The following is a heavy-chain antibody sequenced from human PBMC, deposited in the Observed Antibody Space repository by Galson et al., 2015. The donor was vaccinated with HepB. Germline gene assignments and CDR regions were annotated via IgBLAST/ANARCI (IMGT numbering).Heavy chain of an antibody. D-gene: IGHD2-2*02. CDR1: GFTFSTYT. Sequence: SLRLSCATSGFTFSTYTMHWVRQAPGKGLEWVSSISSSSIYMYYADSVKGRFTISRDDAKNSLYLQMNSLRAEDTAVYYCARGSYCSSTSCYTRGAFDIWGQGTMVTVSS. J-gene: IGHJ3*02. V-gene: IGHV3-21*06. CDR3: ARGSYCSSTSCYTRGAFDI. CDR2: ISSSSIYM.